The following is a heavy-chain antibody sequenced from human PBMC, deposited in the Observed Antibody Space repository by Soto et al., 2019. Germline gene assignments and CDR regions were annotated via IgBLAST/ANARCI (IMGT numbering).Heavy chain of an antibody. V-gene: IGHV3-9*01. Sequence: EVQLVESGGGLVQPGRSLRLSCAASGFTFDDYAMHWVRQAPGKGLEWVSRISWNSGSIGYADSVKGRFTISRDNAKNSLYLQMNSLRAEDTALYYCAKAVWSYGNFDYWGQVTLVTVSS. D-gene: IGHD5-18*01. J-gene: IGHJ4*02. CDR3: AKAVWSYGNFDY. CDR2: ISWNSGSI. CDR1: GFTFDDYA.